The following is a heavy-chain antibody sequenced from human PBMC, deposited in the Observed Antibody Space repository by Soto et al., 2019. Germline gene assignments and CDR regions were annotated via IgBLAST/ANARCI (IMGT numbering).Heavy chain of an antibody. CDR1: GGSINSGGYC. V-gene: IGHV4-31*03. CDR2: IYYSGSA. CDR3: ARLFNYYDSSGYAEYYFDH. Sequence: QVQLQESGPGLVKPSQTLSLTCTVSGGSINSGGYCWSWIRQHPGKGLEWIGYIYYSGSANYNPSLKGRVTMSVDTSKNQFSLKLSSVTAADTAVYYCARLFNYYDSSGYAEYYFDHWGQGTLVTVSS. J-gene: IGHJ4*02. D-gene: IGHD3-22*01.